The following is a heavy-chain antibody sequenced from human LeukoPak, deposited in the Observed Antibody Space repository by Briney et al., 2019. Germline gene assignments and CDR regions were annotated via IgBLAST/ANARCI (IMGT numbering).Heavy chain of an antibody. J-gene: IGHJ3*02. CDR2: ISSGSSYI. V-gene: IGHV3-21*01. Sequence: KAGGSLRLSCAASGFTFSSYSMNWVRQAPGKGLEWVSSISSGSSYIFYADSVKGRFTISRDNAKNSLYLQMNSLRAEDTAVYYCARQVGVDDAFDIWGQGTMVTISS. CDR1: GFTFSSYS. D-gene: IGHD1-26*01. CDR3: ARQVGVDDAFDI.